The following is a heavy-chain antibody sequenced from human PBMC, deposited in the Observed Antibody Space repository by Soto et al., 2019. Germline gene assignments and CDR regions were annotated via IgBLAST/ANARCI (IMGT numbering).Heavy chain of an antibody. CDR3: ARNWYYYDSSGPGYYYYGMDV. V-gene: IGHV1-69*13. CDR1: GGTFSSYA. CDR2: IIPIFGTA. J-gene: IGHJ6*02. Sequence: GASVKVSCKASGGTFSSYAISWVRQAPGQGLEWMGGIIPIFGTANYAQKFQGRVTITADESTSTAYMELSSLRSEDTAVYYCARNWYYYDSSGPGYYYYGMDVWGQGTTVTV. D-gene: IGHD3-22*01.